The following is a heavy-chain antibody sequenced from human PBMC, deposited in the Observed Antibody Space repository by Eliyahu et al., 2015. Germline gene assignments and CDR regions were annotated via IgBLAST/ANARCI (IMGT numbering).Heavy chain of an antibody. Sequence: QVQLQQWGAGLLKPSETLSLTCAVYGGSFSGYYWSWIRQPPGKGLEWVGEINHSGSTNYNPSLKSRVTISVDTSKNQFSLKLSSVTAADTAVYYCASELTGTTIYDAFDIWGQGTMVTVSS. CDR1: GGSFSGYY. J-gene: IGHJ3*02. D-gene: IGHD1-7*01. CDR2: INHSGST. CDR3: ASELTGTTIYDAFDI. V-gene: IGHV4-34*01.